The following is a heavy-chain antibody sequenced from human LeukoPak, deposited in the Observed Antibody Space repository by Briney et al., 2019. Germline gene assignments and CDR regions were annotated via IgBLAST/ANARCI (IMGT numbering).Heavy chain of an antibody. J-gene: IGHJ4*02. CDR2: ISSNGGST. Sequence: GGSLRLSCSASGFTFSSYAMHWVRQAPGKGLEYVSAISSNGGSTYYADSVKGRFTISRDNSKNTLYPQMSSLRAEDTAVYYCVKDEPYYYGSGGDWGQGTLVTVSS. CDR3: VKDEPYYYGSGGD. D-gene: IGHD3-10*01. CDR1: GFTFSSYA. V-gene: IGHV3-64D*06.